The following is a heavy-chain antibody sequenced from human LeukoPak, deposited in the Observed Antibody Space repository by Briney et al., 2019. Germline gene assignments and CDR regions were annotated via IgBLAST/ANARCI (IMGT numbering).Heavy chain of an antibody. CDR3: ATGGPYSSSWPIYFDY. V-gene: IGHV1-69*04. Sequence: ASVKVSCTASGGTFSSYAISWVRRAPGQGLEWMGRIIPILGIANYAQKFQGRVTITADTSTDTAYMELSSLRSEDTAVYYCATGGPYSSSWPIYFDYWGQGTLVTVSS. CDR2: IIPILGIA. D-gene: IGHD6-13*01. CDR1: GGTFSSYA. J-gene: IGHJ4*02.